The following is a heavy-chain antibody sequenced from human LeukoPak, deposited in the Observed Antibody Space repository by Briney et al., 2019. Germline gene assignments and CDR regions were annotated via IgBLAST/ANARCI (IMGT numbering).Heavy chain of an antibody. CDR3: ARDGERIAVAGTVYYYGMDV. V-gene: IGHV1-2*02. CDR2: INPNSGGT. CDR1: GYSFTGYY. J-gene: IGHJ6*02. Sequence: GASVKVSCKASGYSFTGYYIHWVRQAPGQGLEWMGWINPNSGGTNYAQKFQGRVTMTRDTSISTAYMELSRLRSDDTAVYYCARDGERIAVAGTVYYYGMDVWGQGTTVTVSS. D-gene: IGHD6-19*01.